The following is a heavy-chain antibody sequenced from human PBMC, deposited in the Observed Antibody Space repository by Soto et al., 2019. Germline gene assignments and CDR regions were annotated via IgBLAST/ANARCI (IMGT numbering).Heavy chain of an antibody. V-gene: IGHV4-34*01. CDR2: INHDGGA. D-gene: IGHD1-26*01. Sequence: QVQLQQWGAGLLKPSETLSLTCAVYGGSFSGYYWSWIRQPPGKGLEWVAEINHDGGANYNPSLKSRVTISGDASKNQISVKLTSVTAADTATYYCARGGGSYARGFDHWGQGSLVTVSS. CDR1: GGSFSGYY. J-gene: IGHJ4*02. CDR3: ARGGGSYARGFDH.